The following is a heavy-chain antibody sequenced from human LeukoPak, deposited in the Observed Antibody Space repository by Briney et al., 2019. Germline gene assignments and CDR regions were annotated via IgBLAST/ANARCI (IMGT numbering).Heavy chain of an antibody. CDR1: AGSISSDSFY. J-gene: IGHJ4*02. D-gene: IGHD3-16*01. V-gene: IGHV4-61*02. CDR3: ARVPDWTYVPDY. CDR2: IKSSNT. Sequence: SETLSLTSTVSAGSISSDSFYWKCVRQPAGKGLEWIGRIKSSNTNYNPSLKSRVGISLDTSTNQFSLKLSSLTAADTAVYYCARVPDWTYVPDYWGQGTLVTVSS.